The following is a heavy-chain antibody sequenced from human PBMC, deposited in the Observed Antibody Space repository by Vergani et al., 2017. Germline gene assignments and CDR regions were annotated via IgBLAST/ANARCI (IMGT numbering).Heavy chain of an antibody. V-gene: IGHV4-61*02. CDR2: IYSSGRT. D-gene: IGHD1-26*01. CDR3: ARGTFLHAFDN. J-gene: IGHJ3*02. Sequence: QVQLQESGPGLLKPSQTLSLTCSVAGDSISSGNYYWNWIRQPAGTGLEWMGRIYSSGRTSYNPSIKSRITMSLDTSKNQFSLSLSSVTAADTAVYYCARGTFLHAFDNWGQGTVVTVSS. CDR1: GDSISSGNYY.